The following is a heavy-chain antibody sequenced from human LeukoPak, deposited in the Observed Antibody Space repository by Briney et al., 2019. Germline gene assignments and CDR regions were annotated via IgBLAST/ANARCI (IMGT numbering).Heavy chain of an antibody. V-gene: IGHV3-23*01. CDR2: ISGGGART. Sequence: GGSLRLSCAASGFTFNNYAMSWARRAPGKGLEWVSGISGGGARTYYPDSVKGRFTISRDNSKNTLYLQMNSLRAEDTAVYYCAKDSSYYYGSTCYIDYWGQGALVTVSS. CDR1: GFTFNNYA. J-gene: IGHJ4*02. D-gene: IGHD3-22*01. CDR3: AKDSSYYYGSTCYIDY.